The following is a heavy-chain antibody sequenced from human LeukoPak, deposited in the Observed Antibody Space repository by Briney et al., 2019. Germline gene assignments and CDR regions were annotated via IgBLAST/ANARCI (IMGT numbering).Heavy chain of an antibody. CDR2: IKQDGSEK. J-gene: IGHJ4*02. Sequence: GGSLRLSCAVSGFTFSSWWMTWVRQAPGKGLEWVANIKQDGSEKNYVDSVKGRFIISRDNAKNSLDLQMNRLRAEDTAVYYCAKDLSYRNDYWGQGTLVTVSS. CDR3: AKDLSYRNDY. CDR1: GFTFSSWW. V-gene: IGHV3-7*01. D-gene: IGHD1-14*01.